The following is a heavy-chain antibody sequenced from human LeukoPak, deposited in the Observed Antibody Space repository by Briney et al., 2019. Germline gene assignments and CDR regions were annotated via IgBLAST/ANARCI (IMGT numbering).Heavy chain of an antibody. CDR3: ARGDRSLGPIVGATACNY. Sequence: ASVKVSCKASGYTFTSYYMHWVRQAPGQGLEWMGWINTNTGNPTYAQGFTGRFVFSLDTSVSTAYLQISSLKAEDTAVYYCARGDRSLGPIVGATACNYWGQGTLVTVSS. CDR1: GYTFTSYY. V-gene: IGHV7-4-1*02. CDR2: INTNTGNP. D-gene: IGHD1-26*01. J-gene: IGHJ4*02.